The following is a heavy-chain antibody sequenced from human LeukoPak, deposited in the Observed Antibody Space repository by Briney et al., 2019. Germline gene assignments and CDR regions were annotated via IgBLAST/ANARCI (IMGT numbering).Heavy chain of an antibody. CDR3: ARGRGLFDP. D-gene: IGHD3-10*01. CDR2: IWYDGSNK. V-gene: IGHV3-33*01. CDR1: GFTFSSYG. Sequence: GRSPRLSCAASGFTFSSYGMHWVRQAPGKGLEWVAVIWYDGSNKYYADSVKGRFTISRDNSKNTLYLQMNSLRAEDTAVYYCARGRGLFDPWGQGTLVTVSS. J-gene: IGHJ5*02.